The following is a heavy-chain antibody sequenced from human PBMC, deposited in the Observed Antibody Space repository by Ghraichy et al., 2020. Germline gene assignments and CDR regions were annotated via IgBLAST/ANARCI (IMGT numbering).Heavy chain of an antibody. D-gene: IGHD3-22*01. CDR1: GGSISSGGYY. V-gene: IGHV4-31*03. CDR2: IYYSGST. CDR3: ASELVVINGTNAFDI. J-gene: IGHJ3*02. Sequence: SETLSLTCTVSGGSISSGGYYWSWIRQHPGKGLEWIGYIYYSGSTYYNPSLKSRVTISVDTSKNQFSLKLSSVTAADTAVYYWASELVVINGTNAFDIWGQGTMVTVSS.